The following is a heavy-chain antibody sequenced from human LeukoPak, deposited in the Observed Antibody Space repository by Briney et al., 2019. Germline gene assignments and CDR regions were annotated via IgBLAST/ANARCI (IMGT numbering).Heavy chain of an antibody. CDR2: IYYSGST. CDR3: ARDRSVSAVGI. V-gene: IGHV4-30-4*08. CDR1: GGSLSSGDYY. J-gene: IGHJ3*02. Sequence: SETLSLTCTLSGGSLSSGDYYWRWIRQPPGTGLEWLGYIYYSGSTYYNPSLKSRVTISVDTSKNQFSLKVSSVTAADTAVYYCARDRSVSAVGIWGQGTMVTVAS.